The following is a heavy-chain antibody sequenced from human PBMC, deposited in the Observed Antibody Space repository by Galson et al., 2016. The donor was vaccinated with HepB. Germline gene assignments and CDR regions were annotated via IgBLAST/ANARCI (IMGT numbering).Heavy chain of an antibody. Sequence: QSGAEVKKPGESLKISCEVSGDSSSSYWIAWVRQMPGKGLEWVGIIYPSDSDTRYSPSFQGQVTISADKSVSTAYLQWSGLKASDTAMYYCARQIPHYTGSGSALGLDVWGQGTTVTVS. CDR1: GDSSSSYW. V-gene: IGHV5-51*01. CDR3: ARQIPHYTGSGSALGLDV. CDR2: IYPSDSDT. D-gene: IGHD3-10*01. J-gene: IGHJ6*02.